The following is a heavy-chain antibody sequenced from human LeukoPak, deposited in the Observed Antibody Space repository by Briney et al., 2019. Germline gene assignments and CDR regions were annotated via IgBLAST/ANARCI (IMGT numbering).Heavy chain of an antibody. CDR3: AREDYDSSGYTPDY. Sequence: KAGGSLRLSCAASGFTFSSYSMTWVRQAPGKGLEWVSSISSSSSYICYADSVKGRFTISRDNAKNSLYPQMNSLRAEDTAVYYCAREDYDSSGYTPDYWGQGTLVTVSS. J-gene: IGHJ4*02. D-gene: IGHD3-22*01. CDR2: ISSSSSYI. CDR1: GFTFSSYS. V-gene: IGHV3-21*01.